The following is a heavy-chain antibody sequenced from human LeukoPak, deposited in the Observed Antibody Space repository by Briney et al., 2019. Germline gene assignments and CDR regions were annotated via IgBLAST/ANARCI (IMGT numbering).Heavy chain of an antibody. J-gene: IGHJ4*02. CDR2: IKQDGSNS. D-gene: IGHD5-24*01. CDR3: ANLWEMGY. V-gene: IGHV3-7*01. CDR1: GFSFSSNYW. Sequence: GGSLRLSCAASGFSFSSNYWMSWVRQAPGKGLEWVANIKQDGSNSYYLDSVRGRFTISRDNAKNSLFLQMNSLRAEDTAVYYCANLWEMGYWGQGTLVTVSS.